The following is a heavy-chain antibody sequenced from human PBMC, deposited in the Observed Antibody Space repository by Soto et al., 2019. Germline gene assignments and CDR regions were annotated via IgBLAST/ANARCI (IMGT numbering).Heavy chain of an antibody. V-gene: IGHV4-31*01. Sequence: QVQLQESGPRLVKPSETLSLTCTVSGGSITSGGFYWSWIRQHPGKGPEWIGHVYHTGSTYYNPSLKSKPTISVDTSKNPFSLKLGSLNAADTAMFYCARGGLVVADAFDIWGQGTMVTVSS. CDR2: VYHTGST. J-gene: IGHJ3*02. D-gene: IGHD2-2*01. CDR3: ARGGLVVADAFDI. CDR1: GGSITSGGFY.